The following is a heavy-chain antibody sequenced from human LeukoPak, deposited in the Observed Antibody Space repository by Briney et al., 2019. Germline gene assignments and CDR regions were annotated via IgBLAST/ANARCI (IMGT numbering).Heavy chain of an antibody. Sequence: SETLSLTCAVYGGSFSGYYWSWIRQPPGKGLEWIGEINHSGSTNYNPSLKSRVTISVDTSKNQFSLKLSPVTAADTAVYYCAREARYYYDSSGYYSRYFQHWGQGTLVTVSS. CDR2: INHSGST. D-gene: IGHD3-22*01. V-gene: IGHV4-34*01. CDR3: AREARYYYDSSGYYSRYFQH. CDR1: GGSFSGYY. J-gene: IGHJ1*01.